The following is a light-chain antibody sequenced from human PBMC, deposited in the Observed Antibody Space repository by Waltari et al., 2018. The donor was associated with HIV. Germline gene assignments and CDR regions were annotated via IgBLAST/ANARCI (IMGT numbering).Light chain of an antibody. CDR1: TGDVTPGHY. J-gene: IGLJ3*02. V-gene: IGLV7-46*01. Sequence: QAVVTQEPSLTVSPGGTVTLTRGSSTGDVTPGHYAYRFQQMPGQAPRTLIYDTTHKHSWTPARFSGSLPGGKAALTLSGAQPEDEAEYYCLLSYSGARVFGGGTKLTVL. CDR2: DTT. CDR3: LLSYSGARV.